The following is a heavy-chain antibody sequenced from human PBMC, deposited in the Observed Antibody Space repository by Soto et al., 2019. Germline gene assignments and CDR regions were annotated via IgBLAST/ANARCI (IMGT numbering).Heavy chain of an antibody. CDR3: AKRGTLLWFGEKYYFDY. J-gene: IGHJ4*02. CDR2: ISGSGGST. D-gene: IGHD3-10*01. Sequence: PGGSLRLSCAASGFTFSSYAMSWVRQAPGKGLEWVSAISGSGGSTYYADSVKGRFTISRDNSKNTLYLQMNSLRAEDTAVYYCAKRGTLLWFGEKYYFDYWGQGTLVTVSS. CDR1: GFTFSSYA. V-gene: IGHV3-23*01.